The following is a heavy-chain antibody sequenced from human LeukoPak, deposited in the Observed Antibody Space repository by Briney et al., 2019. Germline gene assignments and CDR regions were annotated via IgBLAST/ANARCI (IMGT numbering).Heavy chain of an antibody. V-gene: IGHV4-59*01. Sequence: PSETLSLTCTDSGGSISSYYWSWIRQPPGKGLEWIAYIYDSGSTNYNPSHKRRVTISVDTTKNQYSRKLSSVTAGDTAVYYCACLTKADAFDIWGQGRMVTVSS. D-gene: IGHD2-8*01. J-gene: IGHJ3*02. CDR1: GGSISSYY. CDR3: ACLTKADAFDI. CDR2: IYDSGST.